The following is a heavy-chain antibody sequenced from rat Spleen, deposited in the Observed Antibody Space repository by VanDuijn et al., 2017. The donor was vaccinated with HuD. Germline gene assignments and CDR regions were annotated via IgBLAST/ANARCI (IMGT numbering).Heavy chain of an antibody. Sequence: EVQLVESDGGLVQPGRSLKISCTASGFIFRKYDMAWVRQAPTKGLEWVTSISYDSSTPYYRDSVKGRVTISRDNAKSILYLQIDSLRSEDTATYYCTRGYYFDYWGQGVTVTVSS. CDR2: ISYDSSTP. D-gene: IGHD1-11*01. CDR3: TRGYYFDY. V-gene: IGHV5-20*01. J-gene: IGHJ2*01. CDR1: GFIFRKYD.